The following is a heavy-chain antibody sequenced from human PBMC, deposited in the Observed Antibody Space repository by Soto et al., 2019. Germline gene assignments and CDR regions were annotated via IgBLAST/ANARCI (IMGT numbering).Heavy chain of an antibody. CDR2: ISGSGDTT. Sequence: EVQLLESGGGLVQPGGSLRLSCVASGFTFSTYAMNWVRQAPGKGLEWVSAISGSGDTTYYADSVKGRFTISSDNYRNTLHLQMNNLRVDDTAAYDCVDGNCGTRNCPRGYWGQGTLVTVSS. J-gene: IGHJ4*02. V-gene: IGHV3-23*01. CDR3: VDGNCGTRNCPRGY. D-gene: IGHD2-21*01. CDR1: GFTFSTYA.